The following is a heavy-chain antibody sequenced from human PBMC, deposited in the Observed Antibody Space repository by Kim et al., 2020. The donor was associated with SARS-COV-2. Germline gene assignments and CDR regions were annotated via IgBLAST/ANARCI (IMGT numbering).Heavy chain of an antibody. CDR1: GDTFSSYP. V-gene: IGHV1-69*13. CDR2: IIPTFGKR. Sequence: SVKVSCKASGDTFSSYPITWMRQAPGQGLEWLGGIIPTFGKRDYAQTFQGRVTFTADESTSTAYMELSNLSPEDTAGYYCARDNGFWSGLIDFWGQGTLVTVSS. CDR3: ARDNGFWSGLIDF. D-gene: IGHD3-3*01. J-gene: IGHJ4*02.